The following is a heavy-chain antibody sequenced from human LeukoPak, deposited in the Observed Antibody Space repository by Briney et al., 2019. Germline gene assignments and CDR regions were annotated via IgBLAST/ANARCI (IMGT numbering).Heavy chain of an antibody. CDR2: INHSGST. Sequence: SETLSLTCTVSLDSTTSNFWSWVRQPPGKGLEWIGEINHSGSTNYNPSLKSRVTISVDTSKNQFSLKLSSVTAADTAVYYCARGEQWLDFDYWGQGTLVTVSS. CDR1: LDSTTSNF. CDR3: ARGEQWLDFDY. V-gene: IGHV4-34*01. D-gene: IGHD6-19*01. J-gene: IGHJ4*02.